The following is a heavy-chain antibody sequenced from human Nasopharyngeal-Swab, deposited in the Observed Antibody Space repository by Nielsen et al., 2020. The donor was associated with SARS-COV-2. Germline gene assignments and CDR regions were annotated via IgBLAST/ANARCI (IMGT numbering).Heavy chain of an antibody. CDR2: IYFSGNT. V-gene: IGHV4-30-4*01. CDR3: ARGVMGVERYHNIMTGYFFDP. J-gene: IGHJ5*02. D-gene: IGHD3-9*01. Sequence: PGKSLEWLCYIYFSGNTYCNPFLKSPVTMSVDTSKMQFSLKLESVTAADTAVYYCARGVMGVERYHNIMTGYFFDPWGQGTLVTVSS.